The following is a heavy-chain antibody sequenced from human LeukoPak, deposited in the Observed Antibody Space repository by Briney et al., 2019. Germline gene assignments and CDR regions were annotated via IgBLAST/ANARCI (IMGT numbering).Heavy chain of an antibody. Sequence: SETLSLTCTVSGGSISSYYWSWIRQPPGKRLEWIGYIYYSGSTNYNPSLKSRATISLDTSKNQFSLKLSSVTAADTAVYYCARTRRILTGYYLDYWGQGTLVTVSS. V-gene: IGHV4-59*01. CDR1: GGSISSYY. CDR3: ARTRRILTGYYLDY. D-gene: IGHD3-9*01. CDR2: IYYSGST. J-gene: IGHJ4*02.